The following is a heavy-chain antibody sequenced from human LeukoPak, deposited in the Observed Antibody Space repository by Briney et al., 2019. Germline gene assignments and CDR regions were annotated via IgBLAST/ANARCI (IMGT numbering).Heavy chain of an antibody. V-gene: IGHV3-23*01. Sequence: GALRISFAAPGFTFYSYAIGWGRPAPGEGVELVSALSGSGDSTYYGDSVKGRFTISRDNSKNTLYLQMNSLRAEDTAVYYCAKTRPLDSSSWSHGDYWGQGTLVTVSS. CDR3: AKTRPLDSSSWSHGDY. CDR1: GFTFYSYA. D-gene: IGHD6-13*01. J-gene: IGHJ4*02. CDR2: LSGSGDST.